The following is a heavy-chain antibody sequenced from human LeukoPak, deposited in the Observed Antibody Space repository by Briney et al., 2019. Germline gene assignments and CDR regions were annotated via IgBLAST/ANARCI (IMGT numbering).Heavy chain of an antibody. CDR1: GGSINSSSSYY. V-gene: IGHV4-39*01. CDR2: IYYSGST. D-gene: IGHD3-10*01. J-gene: IGHJ4*02. CDR3: ARLPMAMGVFDY. Sequence: PSETLSLTCAVSGGSINSSSSYYWGWIRQPPGKGLEWIGSIYYSGSTYHNPSLKSRVTISVDTSENQFSLKLSSVTAADTAVYYCARLPMAMGVFDYWGQGTLVTVSS.